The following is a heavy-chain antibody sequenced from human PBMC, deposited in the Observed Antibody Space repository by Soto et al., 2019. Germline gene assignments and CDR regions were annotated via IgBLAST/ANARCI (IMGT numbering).Heavy chain of an antibody. CDR3: AKGRSYYYYYGVDV. J-gene: IGHJ6*02. V-gene: IGHV3-23*01. Sequence: GFNFINRAMGRVIKKTGKGLEWVSDIIDSGGSTYYADSVKGRFTISRDNSKSTLYLQMNSLRAEDTALYYCAKGRSYYYYYGVDVWGQGTTVTVSS. CDR2: IIDSGGST. CDR1: GFNFINRA.